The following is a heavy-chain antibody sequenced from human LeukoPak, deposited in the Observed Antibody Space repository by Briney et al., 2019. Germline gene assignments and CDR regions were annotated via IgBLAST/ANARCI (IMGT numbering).Heavy chain of an antibody. CDR2: IYPGDSDT. D-gene: IGHD1-26*01. Sequence: GESLKLSCKGSGYSFTSYWIGWVRPMPGKGLEWMGIIYPGDSDTRYSPSFQGQVTISADKSISTAYLQWSSLKASDTAMYYCARSPSQYPWELLIWGQGTLVTVSS. CDR1: GYSFTSYW. CDR3: ARSPSQYPWELLI. J-gene: IGHJ4*02. V-gene: IGHV5-51*01.